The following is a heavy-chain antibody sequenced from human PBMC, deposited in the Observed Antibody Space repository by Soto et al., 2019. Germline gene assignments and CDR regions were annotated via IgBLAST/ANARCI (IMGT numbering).Heavy chain of an antibody. CDR2: IIPIFGTA. J-gene: IGHJ3*02. Sequence: SVKVSCKASGGTFSSYAISWVRQAPGQGLEWMGGIIPIFGTANYAQKFQGRVTITADESTSTAYMELSSLRSEDTAVYYCAREVGATTFADAFDIWGQGTMVTVSS. V-gene: IGHV1-69*13. CDR3: AREVGATTFADAFDI. CDR1: GGTFSSYA. D-gene: IGHD1-26*01.